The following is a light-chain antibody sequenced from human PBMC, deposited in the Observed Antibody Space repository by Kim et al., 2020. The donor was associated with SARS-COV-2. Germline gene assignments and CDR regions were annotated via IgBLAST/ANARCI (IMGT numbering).Light chain of an antibody. CDR1: NIGRKN. V-gene: IGLV3-9*01. CDR3: HVWDSSTVV. Sequence: SYELTQPLSVSVALGQTARIICGGDNIGRKNVHWYQQKPRQAPVLVIYRDDNRPSGIPERFSGSNSGNTATLTISRAQAGDEADYYCHVWDSSTVVFGGGTQLTVL. J-gene: IGLJ3*02. CDR2: RDD.